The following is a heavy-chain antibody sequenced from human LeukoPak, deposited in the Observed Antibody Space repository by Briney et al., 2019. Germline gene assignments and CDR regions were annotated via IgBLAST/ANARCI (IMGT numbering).Heavy chain of an antibody. V-gene: IGHV1-69-2*01. CDR2: VDPEDGET. Sequence: ASVKISCKVSGYTLTDYYMHWVQQAPGKGLEWMGLVDPEDGETIYAEKFQGRVTITADTSTDTAYMELSSLRSEDTAVYYCATACRITMVRGVILCEAYMDVWGKGTTVTVSS. CDR1: GYTLTDYY. D-gene: IGHD3-10*01. J-gene: IGHJ6*03. CDR3: ATACRITMVRGVILCEAYMDV.